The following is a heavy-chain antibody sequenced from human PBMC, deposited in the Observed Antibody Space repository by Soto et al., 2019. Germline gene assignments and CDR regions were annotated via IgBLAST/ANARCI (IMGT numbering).Heavy chain of an antibody. V-gene: IGHV6-1*01. CDR1: GDSVSSNSAA. CDR2: TYYRSKWVN. Sequence: SQTLSLTCAISGDSVSSNSAAWNWIRQSPSRGLKWLGRTYYRSKWVNDYAVSVKSRITINPDTSKNQFSLQLSSVTPEDTAVYSCARARPYYDSSGYYDSWGQGILVTVSS. D-gene: IGHD3-22*01. J-gene: IGHJ4*02. CDR3: ARARPYYDSSGYYDS.